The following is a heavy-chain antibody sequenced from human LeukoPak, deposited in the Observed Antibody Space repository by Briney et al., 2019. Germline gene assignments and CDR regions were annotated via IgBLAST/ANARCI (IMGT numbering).Heavy chain of an antibody. V-gene: IGHV5-51*01. CDR1: GYSFSNYW. Sequence: GESLKISCKGSGYSFSNYWIGWVRQMPGKGLEWMGIIYPGDSDTRYSPSFQGQVTISADKSISTAYLQWSSLKASDTAMFYCARVEDGPIRYVDYWGQGTQVTVSS. CDR3: ARVEDGPIRYVDY. CDR2: IYPGDSDT. J-gene: IGHJ4*02. D-gene: IGHD3-9*01.